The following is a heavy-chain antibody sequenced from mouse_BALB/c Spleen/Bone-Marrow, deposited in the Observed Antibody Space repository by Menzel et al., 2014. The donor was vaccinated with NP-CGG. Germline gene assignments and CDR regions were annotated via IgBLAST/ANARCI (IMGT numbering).Heavy chain of an antibody. CDR1: GFNIKDTY. CDR2: IDPANGNT. J-gene: IGHJ3*01. CDR3: ARYNYGSCQIAY. Sequence: VMLQQSGAELVKPGASVKLSCTASGFNIKDTYMHWVKQRPEQGLEWIGRIDPANGNTKYDPKFQGKATTTADTSSNTAFLQLSSRTSEDTAIYSCARYNYGSCQIAYWGQGTPVTVS. D-gene: IGHD1-1*01. V-gene: IGHV14-3*02.